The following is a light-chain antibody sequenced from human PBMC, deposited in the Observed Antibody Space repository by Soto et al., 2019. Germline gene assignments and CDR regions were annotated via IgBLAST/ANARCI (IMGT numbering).Light chain of an antibody. CDR1: QSIGDS. CDR3: QQYNGYSRT. Sequence: DIQMTQSPSTLSASLGDRVTITCRASQSIGDSLAWYQQKPGKAPYLLISDVSSLERGVPSRFRGSGSGTEFTLTISSMQPDDFATFYCQQYNGYSRTFGQGTKVDIK. J-gene: IGKJ1*01. CDR2: DVS. V-gene: IGKV1-5*01.